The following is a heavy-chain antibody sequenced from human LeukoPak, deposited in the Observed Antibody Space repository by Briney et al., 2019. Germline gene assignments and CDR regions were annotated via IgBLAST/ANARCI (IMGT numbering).Heavy chain of an antibody. V-gene: IGHV5-51*01. Sequence: GESLKISCQGSGYNFTNYWIGWVRQMPGKGLEWMGLIYPGDSDTRYGPSFQGQVTISADKSISTAYVQWSSLKASDTAMYYCARSYDSSGYSDSWGQGTLATVSS. CDR2: IYPGDSDT. J-gene: IGHJ4*02. CDR1: GYNFTNYW. CDR3: ARSYDSSGYSDS. D-gene: IGHD3-22*01.